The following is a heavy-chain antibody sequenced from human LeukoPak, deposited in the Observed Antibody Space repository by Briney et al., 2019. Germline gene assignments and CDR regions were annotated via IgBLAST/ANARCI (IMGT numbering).Heavy chain of an antibody. CDR2: ISYDGSNE. CDR3: AKEFNRGLPDY. J-gene: IGHJ4*02. D-gene: IGHD2-21*01. V-gene: IGHV3-30*18. CDR1: GFTFSTYG. Sequence: GGSLRLSCAASGFTFSTYGTHWVRQAPGKGLEWVAVISYDGSNEYYADSVKGRFTISRDNSKNTLYLQMSSLRAEDTAVYYCAKEFNRGLPDYWGQGTLVTVPS.